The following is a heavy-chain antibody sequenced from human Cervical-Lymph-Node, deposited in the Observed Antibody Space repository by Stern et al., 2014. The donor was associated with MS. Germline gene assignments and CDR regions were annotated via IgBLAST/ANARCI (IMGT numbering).Heavy chain of an antibody. D-gene: IGHD3-3*01. CDR2: IYPGESDT. V-gene: IGHV5-51*01. CDR1: GYNFITYW. CDR3: VSGSVVGVWYFPH. J-gene: IGHJ1*01. Sequence: EVQLVESGAEVKKAGESLKISCKGSGYNFITYWIGWGRQMPRKGLEWMGIIYPGESDTRYSPSFQGQVTISADKSISTAYLQWSSLKASDTAIYYCVSGSVVGVWYFPHWAQGTLVTVSP.